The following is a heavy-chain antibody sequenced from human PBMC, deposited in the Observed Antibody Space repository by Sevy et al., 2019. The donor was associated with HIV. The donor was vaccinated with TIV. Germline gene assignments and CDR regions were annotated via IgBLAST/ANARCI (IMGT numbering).Heavy chain of an antibody. V-gene: IGHV1-46*01. CDR3: ARGGGPGTMVRDSIYYYYYGMDV. Sequence: ASVKVSCKASGYTFTSYYMHWVRQAPGQGLEWMGIINPSGGSTSYAQKFQGRVTMTRDTSTSTVYMELISLRSEDTAVYYLARGGGPGTMVRDSIYYYYYGMDVWGQGTTVTVSS. CDR1: GYTFTSYY. J-gene: IGHJ6*02. CDR2: INPSGGST. D-gene: IGHD3-10*01.